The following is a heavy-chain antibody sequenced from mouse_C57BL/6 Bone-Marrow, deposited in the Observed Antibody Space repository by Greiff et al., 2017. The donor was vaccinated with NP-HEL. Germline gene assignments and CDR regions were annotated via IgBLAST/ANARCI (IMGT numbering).Heavy chain of an antibody. Sequence: EVHLVESGGGLVKPGGSLKLSCAASGFTFSDYGMHWVRQAPEKGLEWVAYISSGSSTIYYADTVKGRFTISRDNAKNTLFLQMTSLRSEDTAMYYCARRTSFAYWGQGTLVTVSA. V-gene: IGHV5-17*01. CDR2: ISSGSSTI. CDR1: GFTFSDYG. J-gene: IGHJ3*01. CDR3: ARRTSFAY.